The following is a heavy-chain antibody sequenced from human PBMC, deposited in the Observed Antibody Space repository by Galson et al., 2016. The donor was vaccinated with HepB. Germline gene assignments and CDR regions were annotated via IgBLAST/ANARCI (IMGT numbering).Heavy chain of an antibody. CDR1: GYTFDSYW. Sequence: QSGAEVKKPGESLKISFRGSGYTFDSYWIGRVRQMPGKGLAWMAIIYPGDFDISYSPSFQVTVSISVDKSSSTAYLQWSSLTASDTAIYYCARSLTGSYDFWGAIYNYYAMDVWGQGTTVIVAS. D-gene: IGHD3-3*01. V-gene: IGHV5-51*01. CDR2: IYPGDFDI. J-gene: IGHJ6*02. CDR3: ARSLTGSYDFWGAIYNYYAMDV.